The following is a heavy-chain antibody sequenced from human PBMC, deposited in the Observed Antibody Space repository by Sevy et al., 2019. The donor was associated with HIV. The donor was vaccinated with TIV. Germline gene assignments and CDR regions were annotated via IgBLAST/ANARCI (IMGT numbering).Heavy chain of an antibody. V-gene: IGHV4-39*01. CDR1: GGSISSSSYY. CDR3: ARHLPFGVVNYYYYGMDV. CDR2: IYYSGST. D-gene: IGHD3-3*01. Sequence: SENLSLTCTVSGGSISSSSYYWGWIRQPPGNGLEWIGSIYYSGSTYYNPSLKSRVPISVDTSKNQFSLKLSSITAADTAVYYWARHLPFGVVNYYYYGMDVWGQGTTVTVSS. J-gene: IGHJ6*02.